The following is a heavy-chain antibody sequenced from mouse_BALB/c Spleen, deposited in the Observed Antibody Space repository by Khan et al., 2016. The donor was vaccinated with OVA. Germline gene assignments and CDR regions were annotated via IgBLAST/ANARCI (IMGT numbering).Heavy chain of an antibody. Sequence: EVELQESGPGLVKPSQSLSLTCTVTGYSITSGYGWKWIRQFPGNKLEWMGYISYSGSNNYNPSLKSRISITRDTSKNKLFLQWNSVTTEYTASYYCAITARIKYWGQGTTLTVSS. D-gene: IGHD1-2*01. J-gene: IGHJ2*01. CDR1: GYSITSGYG. V-gene: IGHV3-2*02. CDR3: AITARIKY. CDR2: ISYSGSN.